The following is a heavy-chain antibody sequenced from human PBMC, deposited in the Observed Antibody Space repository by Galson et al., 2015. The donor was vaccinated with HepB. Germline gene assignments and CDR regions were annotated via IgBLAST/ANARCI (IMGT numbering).Heavy chain of an antibody. CDR1: GGSTSNYY. J-gene: IGHJ6*02. CDR3: GRIRGSDYYYGMDV. D-gene: IGHD2-15*01. CDR2: IYHSGST. Sequence: ETLSLTCTVSGGSTSNYYWSWIRQPPGKGLEWIGYIYHSGSTKYNPSLKSRVTISEDPSKNQFSLKLRSVIAADTAVYYCGRIRGSDYYYGMDVWGQGTTVTVSS. V-gene: IGHV4-59*01.